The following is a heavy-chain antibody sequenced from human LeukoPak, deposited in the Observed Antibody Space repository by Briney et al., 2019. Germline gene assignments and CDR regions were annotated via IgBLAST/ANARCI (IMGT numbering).Heavy chain of an antibody. CDR2: IYYSGST. Sequence: SETLSLTCTVSGGSISSYYWSWIRQPPGKGLEWTGYIYYSGSTNYNPSLKSRATISVDTSKNQFSLKLSSVTAADTAVYYCARTSDYYGMDVWGQGTTVTVSS. CDR1: GGSISSYY. J-gene: IGHJ6*02. CDR3: ARTSDYYGMDV. V-gene: IGHV4-59*01.